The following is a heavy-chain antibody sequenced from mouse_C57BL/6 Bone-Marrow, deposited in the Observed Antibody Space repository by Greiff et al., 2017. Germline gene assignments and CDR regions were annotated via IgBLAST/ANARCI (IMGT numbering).Heavy chain of an antibody. CDR2: ISSGGSYT. Sequence: EVMLVESGGDLVKPGGSLKLSCAASGFTFSSYGMSWVRQTPDQRLEWVATISSGGSYTSYPDSVKGRFTISRDNAKNTLYLQMSSLKSEDTAMYYCARQRGSREAWFAYWGQGTLVTVSA. CDR1: GFTFSSYG. J-gene: IGHJ3*01. V-gene: IGHV5-6*01. D-gene: IGHD1-1*01. CDR3: ARQRGSREAWFAY.